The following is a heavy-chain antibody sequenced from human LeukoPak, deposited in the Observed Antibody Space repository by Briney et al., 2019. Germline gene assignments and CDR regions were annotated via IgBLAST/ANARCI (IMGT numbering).Heavy chain of an antibody. V-gene: IGHV1-18*01. J-gene: IGHJ3*02. CDR1: GYTFTSYA. Sequence: ASVKVSCKASGYTFTSYAMHWVRQAPGQRLEWMGWISAYNGNTNYAQKLQGRVTMTTDTSTSTAYMELRSLRSDDTAVYYCARGSSDAFDIWGQGTMVTVSS. CDR3: ARGSSDAFDI. CDR2: ISAYNGNT.